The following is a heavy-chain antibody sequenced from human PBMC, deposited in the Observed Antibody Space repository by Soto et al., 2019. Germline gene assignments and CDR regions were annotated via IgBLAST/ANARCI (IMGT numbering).Heavy chain of an antibody. CDR1: GFTFNNYA. J-gene: IGHJ4*02. CDR2: ISGGGDTT. CDR3: AKGRGGSGSLTPRVDF. V-gene: IGHV3-23*01. Sequence: EVQLLESGGGLVQPGGSLRLSCAASGFTFNNYAMTWVRQAPGKGLEWVSAISGGGDTTSYADSVKGRFTVSRDGSKNTLYLQMSILRAEDTALYYCAKGRGGSGSLTPRVDFWCQGTLVTVSS. D-gene: IGHD3-10*01.